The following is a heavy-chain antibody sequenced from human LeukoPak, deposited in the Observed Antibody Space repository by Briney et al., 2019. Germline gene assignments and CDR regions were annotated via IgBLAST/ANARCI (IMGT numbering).Heavy chain of an antibody. D-gene: IGHD3-10*01. CDR1: GYTFTSYG. CDR3: ASGYYYGSGSYGPLYYYYGMDV. J-gene: IGHJ6*02. V-gene: IGHV1-69*13. CDR2: IIPIFGTA. Sequence: SVKVSCKASGYTFTSYGISWVQQAPGQGLEWMGGIIPIFGTANYAQKFQGRVTITADESTSTAYMELSSLRSEDTAVYYCASGYYYGSGSYGPLYYYYGMDVWGQGTTVTVSS.